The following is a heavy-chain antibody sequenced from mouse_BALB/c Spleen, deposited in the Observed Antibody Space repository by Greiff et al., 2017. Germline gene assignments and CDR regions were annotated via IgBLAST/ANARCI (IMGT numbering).Heavy chain of an antibody. J-gene: IGHJ4*01. CDR3: ARDYGSSYDYAMDY. Sequence: EVKVVESGPELVKPGASVKVSCKASGYAFTSYNMYWVKQSHGKSLEWIGYIDPYNGGTSYNQKFKGKATLTVDKSSSTAYMHLNSLTSEDSAVYYCARDYGSSYDYAMDYWGQGTSVTVSS. CDR2: IDPYNGGT. V-gene: IGHV1S135*01. CDR1: GYAFTSYN. D-gene: IGHD1-1*01.